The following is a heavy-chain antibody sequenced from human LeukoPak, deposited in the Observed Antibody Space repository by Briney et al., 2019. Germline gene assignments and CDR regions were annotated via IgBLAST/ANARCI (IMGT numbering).Heavy chain of an antibody. V-gene: IGHV4-59*01. J-gene: IGHJ4*02. CDR2: IYYSGST. CDR3: ARSRPSYYYDSSGYYSFDY. Sequence: PSETLSLTCTVSGGSISSYYWSWIRQPPGKGLEWIGYIYYSGSTNYNPSLKSRVTISVDTSKNQFSLKLSSVTAADTAVYYCARSRPSYYYDSSGYYSFDYWGQGTLSPSPQ. D-gene: IGHD3-22*01. CDR1: GGSISSYY.